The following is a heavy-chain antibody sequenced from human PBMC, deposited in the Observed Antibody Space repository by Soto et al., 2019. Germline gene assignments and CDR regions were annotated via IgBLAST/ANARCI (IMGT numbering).Heavy chain of an antibody. D-gene: IGHD2-2*02. J-gene: IGHJ6*02. CDR3: ARVACSSTSCYMIDYYYGMDV. V-gene: IGHV1-18*01. CDR1: GYTFTSYG. CDR2: ISAYNGNT. Sequence: QVPLVQSGAEVKKPGASVKVSCKASGYTFTSYGISWVRQAPGQGLEWMGWISAYNGNTNYAQKLQGRVTMTTDTSTSTAYMELRSLRSDDTAVYYCARVACSSTSCYMIDYYYGMDVWGQGTTVTVSS.